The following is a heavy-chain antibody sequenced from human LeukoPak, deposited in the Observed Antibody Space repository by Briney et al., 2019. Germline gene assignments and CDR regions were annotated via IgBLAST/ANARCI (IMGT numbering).Heavy chain of an antibody. CDR1: GFTFSNYS. CDR2: ISGTGGTT. J-gene: IGHJ4*02. CDR3: AKGRGTTVTVAANY. V-gene: IGHV3-23*01. Sequence: GGSLRLSCAASGFTFSNYSMSWVRQAPGKGLEWVSTISGTGGTTYYADSVKGRFTISRDNSENTLFLQFNSLRADDTAVYYCAKGRGTTVTVAANYWGQGTLVTVSS. D-gene: IGHD4-17*01.